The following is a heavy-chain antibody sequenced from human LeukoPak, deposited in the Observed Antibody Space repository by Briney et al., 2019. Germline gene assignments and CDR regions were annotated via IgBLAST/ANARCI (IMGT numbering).Heavy chain of an antibody. V-gene: IGHV3-23*01. Sequence: AGSLRLSCAASGFTFSSYAMSWVRQAPGKGLEWVSAISGSGGSTYYADSVKGRFTISRDNSRDTLYLQMNSLRAEDTAVYYCAKGYYDYVWGSYYFAYWGQGTLVTVSS. CDR3: AKGYYDYVWGSYYFAY. CDR2: ISGSGGST. CDR1: GFTFSSYA. D-gene: IGHD3-16*01. J-gene: IGHJ4*02.